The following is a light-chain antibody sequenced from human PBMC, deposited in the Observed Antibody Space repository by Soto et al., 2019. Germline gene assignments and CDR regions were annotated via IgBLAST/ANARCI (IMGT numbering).Light chain of an antibody. Sequence: EIVLTQSLATLSLFSGARAALSGRASQSVSSYLAWYQQKPGQAPRLLIYDASNRATGIPARFSGSGSGTDFTLTISSLEPEDFAVYFCQQYNTWPRTFGQGTKVDI. CDR2: DAS. CDR3: QQYNTWPRT. CDR1: QSVSSY. J-gene: IGKJ1*01. V-gene: IGKV3-11*01.